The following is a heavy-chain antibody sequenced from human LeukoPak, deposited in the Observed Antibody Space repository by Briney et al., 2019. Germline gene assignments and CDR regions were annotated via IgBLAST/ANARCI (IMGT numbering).Heavy chain of an antibody. V-gene: IGHV4-38-2*02. CDR1: GYSIGSGYY. J-gene: IGHJ4*02. CDR3: ARDLFFGSATLDY. Sequence: SETLSLTCTVSGYSIGSGYYWGWIRQAPGKGLEWIGSTYHSGSTYYNPSLKSRVTISVDTSKIQFSLKLSSVTAADTAVYYCARDLFFGSATLDYWGQGTLVTVSS. D-gene: IGHD3-10*01. CDR2: TYHSGST.